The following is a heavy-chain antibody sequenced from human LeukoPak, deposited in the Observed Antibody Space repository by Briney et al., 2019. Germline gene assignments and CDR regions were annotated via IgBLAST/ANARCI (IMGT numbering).Heavy chain of an antibody. CDR3: ARLHGQTTRLHWFDP. CDR2: IYYSGST. CDR1: GGSISSSSYY. Sequence: PSETLSLTCTVSGGSISSSSYYWGWIRQPPGKGLEWIGSIYYSGSTYYNPSLKSRVTISVDTSKNQFSLKLSSVTAADTAVYYCARLHGQTTRLHWFDPWGQGTLVTVSS. J-gene: IGHJ5*02. V-gene: IGHV4-39*01. D-gene: IGHD4-11*01.